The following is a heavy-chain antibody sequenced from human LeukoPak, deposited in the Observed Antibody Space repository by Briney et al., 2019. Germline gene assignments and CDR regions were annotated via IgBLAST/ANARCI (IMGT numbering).Heavy chain of an antibody. J-gene: IGHJ3*02. CDR2: IYPGDSDT. CDR3: ARPRDILTGYFGGAFDI. V-gene: IGHV5-51*01. Sequence: GESLKISCKGSGYSFTSYWIGWVRQMPGKGLEWMGIIYPGDSDTRYSPSFQGQVTISGDKSISTAYLQWSSLKASDTAMYYCARPRDILTGYFGGAFDIWGQGTMVTVSS. CDR1: GYSFTSYW. D-gene: IGHD3-9*01.